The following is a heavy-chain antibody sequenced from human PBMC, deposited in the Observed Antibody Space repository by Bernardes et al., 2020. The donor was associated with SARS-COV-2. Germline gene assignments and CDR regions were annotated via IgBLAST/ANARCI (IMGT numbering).Heavy chain of an antibody. J-gene: IGHJ5*02. CDR1: GGSISSSFYY. D-gene: IGHD6-13*01. CDR2: IFYSGGT. V-gene: IGHV4-39*01. CDR3: ARQDFIAAAGTRWFDP. Sequence: SETLSLTCIVSGGSISSSFYYWGWIRQPPGKGLEWIGSIFYSGGTHYNPSLKSRVTISVDTSKNHFSLKLSSVTAADTAVYHCARQDFIAAAGTRWFDPWGQGTLVTVSS.